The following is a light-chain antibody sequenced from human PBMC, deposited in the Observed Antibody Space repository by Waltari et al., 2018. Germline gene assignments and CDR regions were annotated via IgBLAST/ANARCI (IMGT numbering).Light chain of an antibody. V-gene: IGKV1-39*01. Sequence: DIHLTQSPSSVSASVGDRVTITCRASQSISNYLNWYRQKPGNAPNLLIYAASILQSGVPSRFSGSGSGTDFTLTISSLEPEDFAVYYCQQRSNWPRITFGQGTRLEI. CDR3: QQRSNWPRIT. CDR1: QSISNY. CDR2: AAS. J-gene: IGKJ5*01.